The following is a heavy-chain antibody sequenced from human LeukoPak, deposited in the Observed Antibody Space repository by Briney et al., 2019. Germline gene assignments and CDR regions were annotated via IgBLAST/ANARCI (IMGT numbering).Heavy chain of an antibody. V-gene: IGHV3-30*04. CDR3: ARARSSGWNYYYYGMDV. D-gene: IGHD6-19*01. CDR1: GFTFSSYA. Sequence: QAGGSLRLSCAASGFTFSSYAMHWVRQAPGKGLEWVAVISYDGSNKYYADSVKGRFTISRDNSKNTLYLKMNSLRAEDTAVYYCARARSSGWNYYYYGMDVWGQGTTVTVSS. J-gene: IGHJ6*02. CDR2: ISYDGSNK.